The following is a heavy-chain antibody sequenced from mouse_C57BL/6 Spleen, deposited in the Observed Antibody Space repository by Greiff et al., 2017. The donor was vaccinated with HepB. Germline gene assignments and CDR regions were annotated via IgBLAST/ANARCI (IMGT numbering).Heavy chain of an antibody. Sequence: EVQLVESGGGLVKPGGSLKLSCAASGFTFSDYGMHWVRQAPEKGLEWVAYISSGSSTIYYADTVKGRFTISRDNAKNTLFLQMTSLRSEDTAMYYCARGVNWDGFAYWGQGTLVTVSA. J-gene: IGHJ3*01. CDR1: GFTFSDYG. D-gene: IGHD4-1*01. CDR2: ISSGSSTI. V-gene: IGHV5-17*01. CDR3: ARGVNWDGFAY.